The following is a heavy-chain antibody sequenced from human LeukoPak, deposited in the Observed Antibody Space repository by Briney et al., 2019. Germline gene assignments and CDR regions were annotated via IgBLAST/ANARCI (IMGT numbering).Heavy chain of an antibody. CDR1: GFTVSSNY. V-gene: IGHV3-66*02. CDR3: ARGPPWNGPAEDAFDI. D-gene: IGHD1-1*01. CDR2: FYSGDYT. Sequence: GGSLRLSCAASGFTVSSNYMSWVRQAPGKGLEWVSVFYSGDYTYYADSVKGRFTISRDNSKNTLYLQMNSLTVEDTAVYYCARGPPWNGPAEDAFDIWGQGTMVTVSS. J-gene: IGHJ3*02.